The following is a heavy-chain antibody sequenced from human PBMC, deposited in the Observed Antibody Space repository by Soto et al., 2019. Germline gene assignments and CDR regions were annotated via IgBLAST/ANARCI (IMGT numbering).Heavy chain of an antibody. V-gene: IGHV3-66*01. J-gene: IGHJ4*02. D-gene: IGHD3-16*01. CDR1: GFTVSTKY. Sequence: GGSLRLSCAASGFTVSTKYMSWVRQAPGKGLEWVSVIYSGGSTYYADSVRGRFTISRDNSKNTVNLQMNSLRAEDTAVYYCARDPWAADYWGQGTLVTVSS. CDR3: ARDPWAADY. CDR2: IYSGGST.